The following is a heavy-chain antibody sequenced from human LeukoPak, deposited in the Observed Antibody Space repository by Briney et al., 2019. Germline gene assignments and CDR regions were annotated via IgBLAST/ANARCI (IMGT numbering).Heavy chain of an antibody. Sequence: SETLSLTCAVYGGSFSGYYWSWIRQPPGKGLEWIGVINHSGSTNYNPSLKSRVTVSVDTSKNQSSLKLNSVTAADTAVYYCARKGYSYGYFNYWGQGTLVTVSS. D-gene: IGHD5-18*01. J-gene: IGHJ4*02. V-gene: IGHV4-34*01. CDR2: INHSGST. CDR3: ARKGYSYGYFNY. CDR1: GGSFSGYY.